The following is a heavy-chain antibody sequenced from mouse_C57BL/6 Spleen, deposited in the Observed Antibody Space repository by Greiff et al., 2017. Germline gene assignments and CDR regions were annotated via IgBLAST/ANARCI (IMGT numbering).Heavy chain of an antibody. V-gene: IGHV1-82*01. CDR3: ARDNCGNYNAMDY. CDR1: GYAFSSSW. CDR2: IYPGDGDT. J-gene: IGHJ4*01. Sequence: VQLQQSGPELVKPGASVKISCKASGYAFSSSWMNWVKQRPGKGLEWIGRIYPGDGDTNNNGKFKGKATLTADKSSSTAYMQLSSLTSEDSAVYFCARDNCGNYNAMDYWGQGTSVTVSS. D-gene: IGHD2-1*01.